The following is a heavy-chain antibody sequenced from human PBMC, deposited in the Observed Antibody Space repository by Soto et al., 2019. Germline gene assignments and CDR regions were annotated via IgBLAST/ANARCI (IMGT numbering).Heavy chain of an antibody. Sequence: PGGSLRLSCAASGFTFSSYSMNWVRQAPGKGLEWVSSISSSSSYIYYADSVKGRFTISRDNAKNSLYLQMNSLRAEDTAVYYCARESSGYDPYYYFDYWGQGTLVTVSS. J-gene: IGHJ4*02. D-gene: IGHD5-12*01. CDR3: ARESSGYDPYYYFDY. CDR1: GFTFSSYS. CDR2: ISSSSSYI. V-gene: IGHV3-21*01.